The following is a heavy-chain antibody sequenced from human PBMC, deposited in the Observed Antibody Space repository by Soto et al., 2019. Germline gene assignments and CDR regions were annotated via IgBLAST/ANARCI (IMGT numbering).Heavy chain of an antibody. CDR2: SHHSGIT. D-gene: IGHD7-27*01. V-gene: IGHV4-30-4*01. J-gene: IGHJ4*02. CDR1: GVSIRGADYY. CDR3: ATYLLGNFDY. Sequence: PSETLSLTCSVSGVSIRGADYYWSWIRQPPGKGLEWIGYSHHSGITYYNPSLKSRVSISVDTSKNQFSLKLSSVTAAATAVYNCATYLLGNFDYWGQGTLVTVSS.